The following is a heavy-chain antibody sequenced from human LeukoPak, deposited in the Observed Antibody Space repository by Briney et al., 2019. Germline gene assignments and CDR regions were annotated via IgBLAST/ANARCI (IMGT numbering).Heavy chain of an antibody. D-gene: IGHD3-16*02. CDR3: ARHGDYVWGSYRLGKYYFDY. CDR2: IYYSGST. CDR1: GGSISSGSYY. Sequence: PSETLSLTCTVSGGSISSGSYYWGWIRQPPGKGLEWIGSIYYSGSTYYNPSLKSRVTISVDTSKNQFSLKLSSVTAADTAVYYCARHGDYVWGSYRLGKYYFDYWGQGTLVTVSS. J-gene: IGHJ4*02. V-gene: IGHV4-39*01.